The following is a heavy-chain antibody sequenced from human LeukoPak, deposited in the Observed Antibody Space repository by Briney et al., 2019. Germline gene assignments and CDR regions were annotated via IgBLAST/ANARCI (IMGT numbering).Heavy chain of an antibody. J-gene: IGHJ3*02. Sequence: SVKVSCKASGGTFSNYAISWVRQAPGQGLEWMGGIIPIFGTANYAQKFQGRVTITADESTSTAYMELSSLRSEDTAVYYCARGGFEWSRLHAFDIWGQGTMVTVSS. CDR3: ARGGFEWSRLHAFDI. CDR2: IIPIFGTA. V-gene: IGHV1-69*13. D-gene: IGHD3-3*01. CDR1: GGTFSNYA.